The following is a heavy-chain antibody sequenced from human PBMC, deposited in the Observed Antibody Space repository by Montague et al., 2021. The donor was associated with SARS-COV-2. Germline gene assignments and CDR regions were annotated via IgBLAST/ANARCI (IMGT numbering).Heavy chain of an antibody. D-gene: IGHD5-12*01. CDR1: GGSISSGGYY. V-gene: IGHV4-31*03. CDR3: ARVEFDGGYDSVPLDV. Sequence: TLSLTCTVSGGSISSGGYYWSWIRQHPGKGLEWIGYIHYSGSTYYNPSLKSRVTISVDTSKNQFSLKLSSVTAADTAVYYCARVEFDGGYDSVPLDVWGQGTTVTVSS. CDR2: IHYSGST. J-gene: IGHJ6*02.